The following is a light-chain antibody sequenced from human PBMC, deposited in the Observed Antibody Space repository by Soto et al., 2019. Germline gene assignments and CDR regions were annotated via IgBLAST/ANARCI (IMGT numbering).Light chain of an antibody. CDR2: DAS. CDR3: QQRSNWPWT. V-gene: IGKV3-11*01. CDR1: QSVSSY. J-gene: IGKJ1*01. Sequence: EIVLTQSPATLSLYQGERATLSCRASQSVSSYLAWYQQKPGQAPRLLIYDASNRATGIPARFSGSGSGTDFTLTISSLEPEDFAVYYCQQRSNWPWTFGQGTKVDIK.